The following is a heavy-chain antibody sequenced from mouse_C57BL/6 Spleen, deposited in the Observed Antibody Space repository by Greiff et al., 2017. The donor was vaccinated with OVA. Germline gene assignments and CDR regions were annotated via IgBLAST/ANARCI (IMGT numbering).Heavy chain of an antibody. CDR2: IHPNSGST. Sequence: QVQLQQPGAELVKPGASVKLSCKASGYTFTSYWMHWVKQRPGQGLEWIGMIHPNSGSTNYNEKFKSKATLTVDKSSSTAYMQLSSLTSEDSAVYYCARRTVEGSMDYWGQGTSVTVSS. D-gene: IGHD1-1*01. CDR1: GYTFTSYW. J-gene: IGHJ4*01. V-gene: IGHV1-64*01. CDR3: ARRTVEGSMDY.